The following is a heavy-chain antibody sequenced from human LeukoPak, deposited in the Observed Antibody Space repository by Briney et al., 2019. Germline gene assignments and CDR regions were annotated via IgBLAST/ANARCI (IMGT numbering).Heavy chain of an antibody. J-gene: IGHJ4*02. CDR2: ISYDGSNK. V-gene: IGHV3-30*18. CDR3: AKEVKNREHYDFWSGYYTGYYFDY. CDR1: GFTFSSYG. D-gene: IGHD3-3*01. Sequence: GGSLRLSCAASGFTFSSYGMHWVRQAPGKGLEWVAVISYDGSNKYYADSVKGRFTISRDNSKNTLYLQMNSLRAEDTAVYYCAKEVKNREHYDFWSGYYTGYYFDYWGRGTLVTVSS.